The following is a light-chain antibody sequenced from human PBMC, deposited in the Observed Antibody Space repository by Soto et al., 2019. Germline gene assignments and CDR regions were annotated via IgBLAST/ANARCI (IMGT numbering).Light chain of an antibody. J-gene: IGKJ2*01. CDR1: QGISNY. V-gene: IGKV1-9*01. Sequence: IQLTQSPSSLSASVGDGVTITCRASQGISNYLAWYQQKPGEAPKPLIYAASTLQSGVPSRFSGSGSGTDFTLTISSLQPEDFATYYCQHANRYPPYTFGQGTKVDIK. CDR3: QHANRYPPYT. CDR2: AAS.